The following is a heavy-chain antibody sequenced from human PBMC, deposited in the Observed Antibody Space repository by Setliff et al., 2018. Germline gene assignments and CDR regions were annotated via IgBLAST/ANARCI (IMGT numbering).Heavy chain of an antibody. Sequence: ASVKVSCKASGYPFTNYGITWVRQAPGQGLEWLGWISTYNVNTTYAQKLQDRVTMTTDTSTSTAYMELRSLRSDDTAVYYCARDYGASDGFDIWGQGTMVTVSS. CDR3: ARDYGASDGFDI. CDR1: GYPFTNYG. CDR2: ISTYNVNT. V-gene: IGHV1-18*01. J-gene: IGHJ3*02. D-gene: IGHD4-17*01.